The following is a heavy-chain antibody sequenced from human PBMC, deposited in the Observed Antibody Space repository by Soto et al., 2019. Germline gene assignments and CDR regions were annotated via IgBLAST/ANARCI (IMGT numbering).Heavy chain of an antibody. CDR2: INPNSGGT. CDR3: ARADSSSWYGHDY. CDR1: GYTFTGYY. J-gene: IGHJ4*02. Sequence: ASVKVSCKASGYTFTGYYMHWVRHAPGQGLEWMGWINPNSGGTNYAQKFQGWVTMTRDTSISTAYMELSRLRSDDTAVHYCARADSSSWYGHDYWGQGTLVTVSS. V-gene: IGHV1-2*04. D-gene: IGHD6-13*01.